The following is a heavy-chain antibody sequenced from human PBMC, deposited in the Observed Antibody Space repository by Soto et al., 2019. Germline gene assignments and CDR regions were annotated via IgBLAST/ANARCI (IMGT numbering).Heavy chain of an antibody. CDR2: INHSGST. D-gene: IGHD2-15*01. V-gene: IGHV4-34*01. CDR3: ARGSGAAKFDY. CDR1: GGSFSGYY. J-gene: IGHJ4*02. Sequence: QVQLQQWGAGLVKPSETLSLTCAVYGGSFSGYYWSWIRQPPGKGLEWIGEINHSGSTNYNPSLKSRVTISVDTSKNQFSLKLSSVTAADTAVYYCARGSGAAKFDYWGQGTLVTVSS.